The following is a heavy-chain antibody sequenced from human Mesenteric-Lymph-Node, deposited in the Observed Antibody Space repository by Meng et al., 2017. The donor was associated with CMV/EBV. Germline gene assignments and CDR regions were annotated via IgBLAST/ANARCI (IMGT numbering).Heavy chain of an antibody. J-gene: IGHJ4*02. CDR2: INHSGNT. CDR1: GVSRSDYY. CDR3: ASTYSDPSYYFDS. V-gene: IGHV4-34*01. Sequence: CAVSGVSRSDYYWSWIRQPPGKGLEWIGDINHSGNTNFNPSLKSRVSISVGKSKRQLSLKLTSVTAADTAVYYCASTYSDPSYYFDSWGQGILVTVSS. D-gene: IGHD4-17*01.